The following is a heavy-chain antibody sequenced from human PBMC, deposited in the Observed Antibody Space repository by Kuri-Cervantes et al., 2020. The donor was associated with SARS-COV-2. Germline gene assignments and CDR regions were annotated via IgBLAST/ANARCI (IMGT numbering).Heavy chain of an antibody. V-gene: IGHV3-30*18. CDR3: AKDRVGVQDF. CDR2: ISHDGKNK. Sequence: LSLTCAASGFNFSRTDMHWVRQAPGKGLEWVAVISHDGKNKKCIATGKGRFTISRDNSQNTLYLHMKSLRSEDTAMYYCAKDRVGVQDFWGQGTLVTVSS. D-gene: IGHD2-21*01. J-gene: IGHJ4*02. CDR1: GFNFSRTD.